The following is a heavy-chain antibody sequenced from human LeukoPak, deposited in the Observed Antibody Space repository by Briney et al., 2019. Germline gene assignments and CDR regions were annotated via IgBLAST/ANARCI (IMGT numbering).Heavy chain of an antibody. CDR2: INHSGST. Sequence: SETLSLTCAVYGGSFSGYYWSWIRQPPGKGLEWIGEINHSGSTNNNPSLKSRVTISVDTSKNQFSLKLGSVTAADTAVYYCARGGSGVGAYRVSDAEFDYWGQGTLVTVSS. V-gene: IGHV4-34*01. CDR3: ARGGSGVGAYRVSDAEFDY. D-gene: IGHD1-26*01. J-gene: IGHJ4*02. CDR1: GGSFSGYY.